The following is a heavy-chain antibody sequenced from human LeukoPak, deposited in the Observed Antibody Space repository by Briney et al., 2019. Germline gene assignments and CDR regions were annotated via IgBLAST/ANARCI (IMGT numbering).Heavy chain of an antibody. V-gene: IGHV3-23*01. Sequence: GGSLRLSCAASGFTFSSYAMSWVRQAPGKGLEWVSAISGSGGSTYYADSVKGRFTISRDNSKNTLYLKMNSLRAEDTAVYYCAKDLGERQLVLFDYWGQGTLVTVSS. D-gene: IGHD6-13*01. CDR1: GFTFSSYA. J-gene: IGHJ4*02. CDR2: ISGSGGST. CDR3: AKDLGERQLVLFDY.